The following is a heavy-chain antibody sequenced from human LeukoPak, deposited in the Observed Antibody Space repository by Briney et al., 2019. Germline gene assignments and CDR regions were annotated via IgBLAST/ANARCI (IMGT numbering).Heavy chain of an antibody. CDR1: GYTFTSYG. D-gene: IGHD4-17*01. CDR3: ARDGVNTVTMDY. Sequence: ASVKVSCKTSGYTFTSYGIVWVRQAPGQGLEWMGWINAGTGNTKYSQKFQGRVTITRDTSASTAYMELSSLRSEDTAVYYCARDGVNTVTMDYWGQGTLVTVSS. J-gene: IGHJ4*02. CDR2: INAGTGNT. V-gene: IGHV1-3*01.